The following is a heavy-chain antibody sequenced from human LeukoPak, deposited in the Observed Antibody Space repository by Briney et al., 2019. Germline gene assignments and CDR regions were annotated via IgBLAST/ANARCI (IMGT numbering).Heavy chain of an antibody. V-gene: IGHV1-8*03. CDR2: MNPNSGNT. CDR3: ARERDYYDSSGYYTPYFDY. CDR1: GYTSTSYD. J-gene: IGHJ4*02. Sequence: GASVKVSCKASGYTSTSYDINWVRQATGQGLEWMGWMNPNSGNTGYAQKFQGRVTITRNTSISTAYMELSSLRSEDTAVYYCARERDYYDSSGYYTPYFDYWGQGNLVTVSS. D-gene: IGHD3-22*01.